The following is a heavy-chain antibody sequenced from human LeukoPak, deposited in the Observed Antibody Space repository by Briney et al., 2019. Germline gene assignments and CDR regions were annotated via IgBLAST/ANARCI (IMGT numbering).Heavy chain of an antibody. CDR1: GYSFTNYW. CDR3: ARTYYYGSGSYYIFAS. V-gene: IGHV5-51*01. D-gene: IGHD3-10*01. CDR2: IYPVDSDT. Sequence: GESLKISWKGSGYSFTNYWIGWVRQMPGKGLEWMGIIYPVDSDTRYSPSFQGQVTISADKSISTAYLQWSSLKASDTAMYYCARTYYYGSGSYYIFASWGQGTLVTVSS. J-gene: IGHJ5*01.